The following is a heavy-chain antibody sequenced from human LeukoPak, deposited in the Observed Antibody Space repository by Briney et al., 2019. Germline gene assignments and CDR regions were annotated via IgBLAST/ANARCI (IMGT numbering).Heavy chain of an antibody. CDR2: ISYDGSNK. CDR3: AKVKVDVWGSYPLDY. Sequence: GGSLRLSCAASGFTFSSYGMHWVRQAPGKGLEWVAVISYDGSNKYYADSVKGRFTISRDNSKNTLYLQMNSLRAEDTAVYYCAKVKVDVWGSYPLDYWGQGTLVTVSS. CDR1: GFTFSSYG. J-gene: IGHJ4*02. V-gene: IGHV3-30*18. D-gene: IGHD3-16*02.